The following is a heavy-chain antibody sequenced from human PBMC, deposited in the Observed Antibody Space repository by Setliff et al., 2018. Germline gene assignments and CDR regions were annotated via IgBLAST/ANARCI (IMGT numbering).Heavy chain of an antibody. CDR2: IDYTGNT. Sequence: SETLSLTCTASGGSISTDHYYWGWIRQPPGKGLEWIGSIDYTGNTWHNPSLKSRVTISVDTSKNQVSLKLTSVSAADTAVYYCARRDSTGYYGYSFDFWGQGTLVTVSS. CDR3: ARRDSTGYYGYSFDF. J-gene: IGHJ4*02. CDR1: GGSISTDHYY. D-gene: IGHD3-22*01. V-gene: IGHV4-39*01.